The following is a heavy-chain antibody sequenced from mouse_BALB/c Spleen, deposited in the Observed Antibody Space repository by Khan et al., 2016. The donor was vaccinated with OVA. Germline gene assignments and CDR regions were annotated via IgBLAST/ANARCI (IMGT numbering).Heavy chain of an antibody. CDR2: IYPGSDNT. Sequence: QVQLQQSGAQLARPGASVRLSCKASGYTFTDYYINWMRQRTGEGLEWIGEIYPGSDNTYYNEKFKDRATLTADKSSSTAYMHLSSLTSEDSVVYFCAREWAAWFPYWGQGTLVTVSA. CDR3: AREWAAWFPY. CDR1: GYTFTDYY. J-gene: IGHJ3*01. V-gene: IGHV1-77*01.